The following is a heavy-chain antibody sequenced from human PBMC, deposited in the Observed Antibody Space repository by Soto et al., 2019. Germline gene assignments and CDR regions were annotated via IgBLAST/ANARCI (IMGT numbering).Heavy chain of an antibody. Sequence: PGGSLRLSCAASGFSFSDYSMNWVRQAPGKGLEWVSFISFDGTTKYYRDSVKGRFTISRDNSKNTLYLQMNSLRAEDTAVYYCARDFNEGSCNWANNWFDLWGQGTLVTVAS. D-gene: IGHD1-1*01. CDR3: ARDFNEGSCNWANNWFDL. J-gene: IGHJ5*02. CDR2: ISFDGTTK. CDR1: GFSFSDYS. V-gene: IGHV3-30-3*01.